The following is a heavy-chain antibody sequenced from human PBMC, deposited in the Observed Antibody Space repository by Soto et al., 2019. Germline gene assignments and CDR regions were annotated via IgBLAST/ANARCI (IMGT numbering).Heavy chain of an antibody. D-gene: IGHD6-19*01. CDR2: IYHSGST. CDR1: GGSIGSGGYS. CDR3: ARAGGLGAVAVDY. Sequence: SETLSLTCAVSGGSIGSGGYSWSWIRQPPGKGLEWIGYIYHSGSTYYNPSLKSRVTISVDRSKNQFSLKLSSVTAADTAVYYCARAGGLGAVAVDYWGQGTLVTVSS. J-gene: IGHJ4*02. V-gene: IGHV4-30-2*01.